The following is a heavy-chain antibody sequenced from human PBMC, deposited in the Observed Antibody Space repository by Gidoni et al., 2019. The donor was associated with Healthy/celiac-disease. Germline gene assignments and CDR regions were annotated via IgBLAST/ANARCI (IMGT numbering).Heavy chain of an antibody. Sequence: EVQLLESGGGLVQHGGSLRLSCAASGFTFSSYAMSWVRQAPGKGLEWVSAISGSGGSTYYADSVKCRFTISRDNSKNTLYLQMNSLRAEDTAVYYCAKDPYYDSSGYTDYWGQGTLVTVSS. J-gene: IGHJ4*02. CDR2: ISGSGGST. D-gene: IGHD3-22*01. CDR1: GFTFSSYA. V-gene: IGHV3-23*01. CDR3: AKDPYYDSSGYTDY.